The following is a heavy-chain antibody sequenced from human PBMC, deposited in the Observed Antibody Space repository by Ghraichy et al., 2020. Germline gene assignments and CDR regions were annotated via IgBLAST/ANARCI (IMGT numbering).Heavy chain of an antibody. CDR3: ARAYDSSGYYYSYYYYGMDV. J-gene: IGHJ6*02. CDR1: GFTVSSNY. V-gene: IGHV3-66*01. D-gene: IGHD3-22*01. CDR2: IYSGGST. Sequence: GGSLRLSCAASGFTVSSNYMSWVRQAPGKGLEWVSVIYSGGSTYSADSVKGRFTISRDNSKNTLYLQMNSLRAEDTAVYYCARAYDSSGYYYSYYYYGMDVWGQGTTVTVSS.